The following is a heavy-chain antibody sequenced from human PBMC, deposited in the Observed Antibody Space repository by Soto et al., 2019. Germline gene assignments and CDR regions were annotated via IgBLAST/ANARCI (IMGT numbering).Heavy chain of an antibody. CDR3: ARPSSGWNRYVEN. J-gene: IGHJ4*02. CDR1: GYSFTSYW. Sequence: GESLKLSCKGAGYSFTSYWIGWVRQMPGKGLEWMGIIYPGDSDTRYSPSFQGQVTISADKSISTAYLQWSSLKASDTAMYYCARPSSGWNRYVENWGQGTLVTVSS. D-gene: IGHD6-19*01. V-gene: IGHV5-51*01. CDR2: IYPGDSDT.